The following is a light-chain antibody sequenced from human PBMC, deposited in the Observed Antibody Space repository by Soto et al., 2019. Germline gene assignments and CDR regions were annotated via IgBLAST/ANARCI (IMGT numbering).Light chain of an antibody. V-gene: IGKV1-39*01. Sequence: DIQMTQSPSSLSASVGDRVTINCRASQSISTFLNWYQQKPGHAPKVLISAASTLQSGVPSRFSGRGSGTDFTLTISSLQPEDFATDDCQQSDSTPYTFGQGTTLETK. CDR2: AAS. CDR1: QSISTF. J-gene: IGKJ2*01. CDR3: QQSDSTPYT.